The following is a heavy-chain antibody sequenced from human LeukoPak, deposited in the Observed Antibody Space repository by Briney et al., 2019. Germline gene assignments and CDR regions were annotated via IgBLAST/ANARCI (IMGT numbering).Heavy chain of an antibody. CDR3: AGVFPRYCSSTSCYTIGAFDI. Sequence: GGSLRLSCVASGFTFDTYTMTWVRQAPGKGLEWVSSITSGSVNMYYADSLKGRFTISRDNANNTLYLQMNSLRAEDTAVYYCAGVFPRYCSSTSCYTIGAFDIWGQGTMVTVSS. J-gene: IGHJ3*02. V-gene: IGHV3-21*01. D-gene: IGHD2-2*02. CDR1: GFTFDTYT. CDR2: ITSGSVNM.